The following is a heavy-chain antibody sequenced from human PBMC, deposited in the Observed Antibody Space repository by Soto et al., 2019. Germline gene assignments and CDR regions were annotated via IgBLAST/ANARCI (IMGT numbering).Heavy chain of an antibody. V-gene: IGHV3-66*01. CDR2: IYKDGST. J-gene: IGHJ3*01. CDR3: ARDTVVTTITGAFDV. Sequence: GGSLRLSCAASGFTVSSNYMNWVRQAPGKGLEWVSVIYKDGSTYYADSVAGRFSISRDNSNNTVHLQMNSLRAEDTAVYYCARDTVVTTITGAFDVWGQGTVVTVSS. CDR1: GFTVSSNY. D-gene: IGHD5-12*01.